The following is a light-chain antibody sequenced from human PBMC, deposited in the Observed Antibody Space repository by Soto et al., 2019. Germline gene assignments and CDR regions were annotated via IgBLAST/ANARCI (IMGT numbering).Light chain of an antibody. Sequence: DIQMTQSPSTLSASVGARVTITCRASQSISSWLAWYQQKPGKAPKLLIYKASSLESGVPSRFSGSGSGTELTITISSLQPDDFETYYCQQYNSYTWTFGQGTKVDIK. CDR2: KAS. J-gene: IGKJ1*01. CDR3: QQYNSYTWT. CDR1: QSISSW. V-gene: IGKV1-5*03.